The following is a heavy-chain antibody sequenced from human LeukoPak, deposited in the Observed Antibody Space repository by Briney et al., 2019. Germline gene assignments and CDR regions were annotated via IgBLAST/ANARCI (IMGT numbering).Heavy chain of an antibody. Sequence: GESLKISCKGSGYSVTSYWIGVVRQMPGKGLEGMGNIYPGYSDTNYSPSVQGQVTISADKSIRTASLQWSSLKASDTAMYYCARHPYCGGDCYRSWFDPWGQGTLVTVSS. J-gene: IGHJ5*02. V-gene: IGHV5-51*01. CDR2: IYPGYSDT. D-gene: IGHD2-21*02. CDR3: ARHPYCGGDCYRSWFDP. CDR1: GYSVTSYW.